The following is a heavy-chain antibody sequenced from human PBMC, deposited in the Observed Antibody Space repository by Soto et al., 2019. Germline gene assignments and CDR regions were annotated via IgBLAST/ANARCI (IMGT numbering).Heavy chain of an antibody. CDR1: GGSISSGGYY. J-gene: IGHJ6*02. CDR2: IYYSGST. CDR3: ARDLGSVVVPAASVRRRGDYYYYGMDV. D-gene: IGHD2-2*01. V-gene: IGHV4-31*03. Sequence: PSETLSLTCTVSGGSISSGGYYWSWIRQHPGKGLEWIGYIYYSGSTYYNPSLKSRVTMSVDTSKNQFSLKLSSVTAADTAVYYCARDLGSVVVPAASVRRRGDYYYYGMDVWGQGTTVTVSS.